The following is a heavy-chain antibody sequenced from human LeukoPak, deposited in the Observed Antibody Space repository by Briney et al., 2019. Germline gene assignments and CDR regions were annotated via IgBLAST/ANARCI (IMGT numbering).Heavy chain of an antibody. D-gene: IGHD3-16*02. J-gene: IGHJ4*02. CDR2: IYYSGST. Sequence: PSETLSLTCTVSGGSVSSGSYYWSWIRQPPGKGLEWIGYIYYSGSTNYNPSLKSRVTISVDTSKNQFSLKLSSVTAADTAVYYCARGLNDYVWGSYRSPSRRLCYFDYWGQGTLVTVSS. V-gene: IGHV4-61*01. CDR3: ARGLNDYVWGSYRSPSRRLCYFDY. CDR1: GGSVSSGSYY.